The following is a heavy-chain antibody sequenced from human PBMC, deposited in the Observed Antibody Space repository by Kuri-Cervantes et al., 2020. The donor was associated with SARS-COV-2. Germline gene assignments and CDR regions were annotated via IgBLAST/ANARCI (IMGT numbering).Heavy chain of an antibody. CDR3: ASGSGSYPNWFDP. CDR1: GGSISSHY. J-gene: IGHJ5*02. CDR2: IYYSGST. Sequence: SETLSLTCTVSGGSISSHYWSWIRQPPGKGLEWIGYIYYSGSTNYNPSLKSRVTISVDTSKNRFSLKLSSVTAADTAVYYCASGSGSYPNWFDPWGQGTLVTVSS. D-gene: IGHD3-10*01. V-gene: IGHV4-59*11.